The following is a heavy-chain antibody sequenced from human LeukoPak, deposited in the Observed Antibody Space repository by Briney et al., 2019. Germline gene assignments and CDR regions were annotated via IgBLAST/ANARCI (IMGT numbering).Heavy chain of an antibody. Sequence: SVKVSCKASGGTFSSYAISWVRQAPGQGLEWMGGIIPIFGTANYAQKFQGRVTITTDESTSTAYMELSSLRSEDTAVYYCARGSPNYDILTGPTHFDYWGQGTLVTVSS. D-gene: IGHD3-9*01. CDR1: GGTFSSYA. J-gene: IGHJ4*02. CDR3: ARGSPNYDILTGPTHFDY. V-gene: IGHV1-69*05. CDR2: IIPIFGTA.